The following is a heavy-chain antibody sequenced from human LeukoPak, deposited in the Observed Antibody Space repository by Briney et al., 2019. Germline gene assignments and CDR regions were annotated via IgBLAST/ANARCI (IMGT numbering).Heavy chain of an antibody. J-gene: IGHJ6*03. CDR1: GGSISSGSYY. D-gene: IGHD5-12*01. Sequence: NASETLSLTCTVPGGSISSGSYYRSWIRQPAGKGLEWIGRIYTSGSTNYNPSLKRRVTISVDTSKNQFSLKLSSVTAADTAVYYCARVPADIVATYYMDVWGKGTTVTVSS. CDR2: IYTSGST. V-gene: IGHV4-61*02. CDR3: ARVPADIVATYYMDV.